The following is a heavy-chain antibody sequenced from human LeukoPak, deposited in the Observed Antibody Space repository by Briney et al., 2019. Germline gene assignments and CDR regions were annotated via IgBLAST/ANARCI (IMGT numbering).Heavy chain of an antibody. CDR1: GYTFTSYG. Sequence: APVKVSCKASGYTFTSYGISWVRQAPGQGLEWMGWISAYNGNTNYAQKLQGRVTMTTDTSTSTAYMELRSLRSDDTAVYYCARDRRGYCSSTSCYPPGRVADYWGQGTLVTVSS. D-gene: IGHD2-2*01. J-gene: IGHJ4*02. CDR3: ARDRRGYCSSTSCYPPGRVADY. V-gene: IGHV1-18*01. CDR2: ISAYNGNT.